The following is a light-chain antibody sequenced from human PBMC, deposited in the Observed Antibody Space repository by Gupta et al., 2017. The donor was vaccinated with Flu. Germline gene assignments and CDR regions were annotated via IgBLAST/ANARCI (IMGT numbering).Light chain of an antibody. Sequence: EIVLTQSPGTLSLSPGERATLSCRASQSVSSSYLAWYQQKPGQAPRLLIYGASSSANGIPDRFSGSGSGTDFTLTSIRREPEDFAVYYGQHDGSSRNFGQGTKLEIK. CDR1: QSVSSSY. J-gene: IGKJ2*01. CDR2: GAS. V-gene: IGKV3-20*01. CDR3: QHDGSSRN.